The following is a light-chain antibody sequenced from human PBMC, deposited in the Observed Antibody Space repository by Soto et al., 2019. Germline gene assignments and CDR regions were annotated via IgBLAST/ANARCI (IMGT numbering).Light chain of an antibody. CDR2: EVS. V-gene: IGLV2-14*01. CDR3: SSFSSSSTLYV. Sequence: SALTQPASVSGSPGQSITISCTGTSSDVGGHNYVSWYQHHADKAPKLMIYEVSNRPSGVSNRFSGSKSGNTASLTIYGLQAEDEADYYCSSFSSSSTLYVFGTGTKVTV. J-gene: IGLJ1*01. CDR1: SSDVGGHNY.